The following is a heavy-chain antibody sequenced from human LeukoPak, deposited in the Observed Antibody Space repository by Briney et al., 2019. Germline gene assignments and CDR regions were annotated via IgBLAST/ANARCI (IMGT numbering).Heavy chain of an antibody. D-gene: IGHD3-16*01. CDR2: INAGNGNA. J-gene: IGHJ4*02. CDR3: VREGGSTDLDY. V-gene: IGHV1-3*01. Sequence: ASVKVSCKASGYTFTTYAIHWVRQAPGQRLEWMGWINAGNGNAKYSQKFQDRVTITRDTSASTAHMELSGLRSEDTAVFYCVREGGSTDLDYWGQGTLVTVSS. CDR1: GYTFTTYA.